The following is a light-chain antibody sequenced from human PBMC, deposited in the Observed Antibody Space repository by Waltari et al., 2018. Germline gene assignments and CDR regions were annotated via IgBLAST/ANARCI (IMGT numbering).Light chain of an antibody. CDR2: EVS. J-gene: IGLJ1*01. CDR1: SSDVGGYNY. V-gene: IGLV2-14*01. CDR3: SSYTSSSTLD. Sequence: QSALTQPASVSGSPGQSITISCTGTSSDVGGYNYVSWYQQNPGKAPKLLIYEVSNRPSGFSNRFSGSKSGNTASLTISGLQAEDEADYYCSSYTSSSTLDFGTGTKVTVL.